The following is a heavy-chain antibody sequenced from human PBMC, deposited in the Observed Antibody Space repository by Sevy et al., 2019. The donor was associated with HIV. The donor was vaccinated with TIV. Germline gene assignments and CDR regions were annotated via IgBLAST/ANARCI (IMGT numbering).Heavy chain of an antibody. CDR3: AKDIAMVRGVTSPYYYYGMDV. CDR2: ISWNSGSI. V-gene: IGHV3-9*01. Sequence: GGSLRLSCAASGFTFDDYAMHWVRQAPGKGLEWVSGISWNSGSIGYADSVKGRFTISRDNAKNSLYLQMNSLRAEDTALDYCAKDIAMVRGVTSPYYYYGMDVWGQGTTVTVSS. D-gene: IGHD3-10*01. J-gene: IGHJ6*02. CDR1: GFTFDDYA.